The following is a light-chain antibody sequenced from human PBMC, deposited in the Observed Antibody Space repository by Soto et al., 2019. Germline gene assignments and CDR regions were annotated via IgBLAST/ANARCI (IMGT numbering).Light chain of an antibody. J-gene: IGKJ4*01. V-gene: IGKV1-39*01. CDR1: QGISTV. Sequence: IQITHSPSSLATSVVDRVPITCRASQGISTVLNWYQQKPGKAPRLLIYAASRLQSGVPARFSGSGVETDFTLTITSLQPEDFGIYYCQQSYALVRTFGGGTKVDI. CDR3: QQSYALVRT. CDR2: AAS.